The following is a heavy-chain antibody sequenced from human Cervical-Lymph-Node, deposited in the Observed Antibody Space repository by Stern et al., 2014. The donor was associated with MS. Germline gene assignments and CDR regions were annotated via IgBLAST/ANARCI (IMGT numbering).Heavy chain of an antibody. V-gene: IGHV1-3*01. J-gene: IGHJ4*02. CDR1: GGSFNNYA. D-gene: IGHD3-3*01. Sequence: VHLVESGAEVKEPGSAVKVSCKASGGSFNNYAINWVRQAPGQRLEWMGWINAGNGNTKYSQKFQGRVTITRDTSASTAYMELSSLRSEDTAVYYCARDRGVAWYYFDYWGQGTLVTVSS. CDR3: ARDRGVAWYYFDY. CDR2: INAGNGNT.